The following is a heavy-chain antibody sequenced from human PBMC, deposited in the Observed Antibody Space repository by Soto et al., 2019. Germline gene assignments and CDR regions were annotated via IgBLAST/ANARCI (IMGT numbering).Heavy chain of an antibody. CDR1: GYHFTSYY. V-gene: IGHV1-46*01. D-gene: IGHD4-17*01. Sequence: ASVKVSCKASGYHFTSYYMHWVRQAPGQGLEWMGIINSNGGSTNYAQKLQGRVTMTRDTSTSTVYMELSSLRSEDTAVYYCARDGSYGDYDYWGQGPLVTVSS. J-gene: IGHJ4*02. CDR2: INSNGGST. CDR3: ARDGSYGDYDY.